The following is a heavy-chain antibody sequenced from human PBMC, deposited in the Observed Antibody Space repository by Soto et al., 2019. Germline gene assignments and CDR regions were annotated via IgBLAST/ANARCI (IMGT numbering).Heavy chain of an antibody. CDR1: GGSVSSGSYY. J-gene: IGHJ4*02. V-gene: IGHV4-61*01. CDR2: IYYSGST. CDR3: ALHLKSQIDY. Sequence: QVQLQESGPGLVKPSETLSLTCTVSGGSVSSGSYYWSWIRQPPGKGLEWIGYIYYSGSTNYNPSLKSRVTISVDTSKNQFSLKLSSVTAADTAVYYCALHLKSQIDYWGQGTLVTVSS.